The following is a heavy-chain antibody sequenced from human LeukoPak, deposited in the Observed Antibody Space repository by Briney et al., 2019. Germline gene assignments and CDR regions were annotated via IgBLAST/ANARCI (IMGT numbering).Heavy chain of an antibody. V-gene: IGHV4-34*01. J-gene: IGHJ4*02. D-gene: IGHD2-15*01. CDR3: ARQLGYCSGGSCYGSQY. CDR1: GGSFSGYY. Sequence: SETLSLTCAVYGGSFSGYYWSWIRQPPGKGLEWIGEINHSGSTNYNPSLKSRVTISVDTSKNQFSLKLSSVTAADTAVYYCARQLGYCSGGSCYGSQYWGQGTLATVSS. CDR2: INHSGST.